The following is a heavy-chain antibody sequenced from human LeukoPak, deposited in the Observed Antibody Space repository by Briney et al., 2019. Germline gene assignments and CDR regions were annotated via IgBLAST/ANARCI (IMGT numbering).Heavy chain of an antibody. J-gene: IGHJ6*04. V-gene: IGHV4-38-2*02. CDR3: ARDAHEVDV. CDR1: GYSISSGYY. Sequence: PSETLSLTCTVSGYSISSGYYWGWIRQPPGKGLEWIGSIYHSGSTYYNPSLKSRVTISVDTSKNQFSLKLSSATAADTAVYYCARDAHEVDVWGKGTTDTVSS. CDR2: IYHSGST.